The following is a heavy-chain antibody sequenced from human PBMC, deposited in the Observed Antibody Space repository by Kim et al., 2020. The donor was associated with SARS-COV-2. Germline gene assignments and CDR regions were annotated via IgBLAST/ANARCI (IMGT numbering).Heavy chain of an antibody. D-gene: IGHD3-3*01. CDR3: AIVASKLRFLNFEY. J-gene: IGHJ4*02. Sequence: YAESVKGRFTISRDKSKNTLYLQLNSLRAEDTAVYYCAIVASKLRFLNFEYWGQGTLVTVSP. V-gene: IGHV3-23*01.